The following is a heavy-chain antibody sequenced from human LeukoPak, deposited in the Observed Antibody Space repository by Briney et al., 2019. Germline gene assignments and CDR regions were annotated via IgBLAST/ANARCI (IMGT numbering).Heavy chain of an antibody. CDR2: IYSGGST. Sequence: PGGSLRLSCAASGFTVSSNYMSWVRQAPGKGLEWVSVIYSGGSTYYADSVKGRFTISRDNSKNTLYLRMNSLRAEDTAVYYCARAVATYYYGMDVWGQGTTVTVSS. CDR3: ARAVATYYYGMDV. CDR1: GFTVSSNY. D-gene: IGHD2-15*01. V-gene: IGHV3-53*01. J-gene: IGHJ6*02.